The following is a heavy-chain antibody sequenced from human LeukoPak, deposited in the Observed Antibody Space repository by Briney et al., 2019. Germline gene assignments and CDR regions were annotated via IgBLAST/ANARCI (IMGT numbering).Heavy chain of an antibody. CDR3: VRSALGGDRTDWFDP. J-gene: IGHJ5*02. D-gene: IGHD3-16*01. V-gene: IGHV1-69*02. CDR1: GGTFSSYT. Sequence: GSSVKVSCKASGGTFSSYTISWVRQAPGQGLEWMGRIIPILGIANYAQKFQGRVTITADKSTSTAYMELSSLRSEDTAVYYCVRSALGGDRTDWFDPWGQGTLVTVSS. CDR2: IIPILGIA.